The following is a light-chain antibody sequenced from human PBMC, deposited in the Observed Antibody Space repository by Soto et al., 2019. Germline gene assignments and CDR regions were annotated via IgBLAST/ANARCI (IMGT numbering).Light chain of an antibody. Sequence: EIVLAQSPGTLSLSPGERATLSCRASQSVTNTYLAWYQQRSGQAPRLLVYATSTRAVGVPDRFTGSGTGTDFTLTISRLEPEDFAVYNCQQYGTSPPTFGQGTKVDIK. J-gene: IGKJ1*01. CDR1: QSVTNTY. CDR3: QQYGTSPPT. CDR2: ATS. V-gene: IGKV3-20*01.